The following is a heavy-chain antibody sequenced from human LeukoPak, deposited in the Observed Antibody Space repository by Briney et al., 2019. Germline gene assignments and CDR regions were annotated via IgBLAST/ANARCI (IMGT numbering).Heavy chain of an antibody. CDR2: IDPNSGGT. V-gene: IGHV1-2*04. Sequence: ASVKVSCKASGYTFTSYAMNWVRQAPGQGLEWMGWIDPNSGGTNYAQKFQGWVTMTRDTSISTAYMELSRLRSDDTAVYYCARDQEGAIGYWGQGTLVTVSS. CDR1: GYTFTSYA. D-gene: IGHD1-26*01. J-gene: IGHJ4*02. CDR3: ARDQEGAIGY.